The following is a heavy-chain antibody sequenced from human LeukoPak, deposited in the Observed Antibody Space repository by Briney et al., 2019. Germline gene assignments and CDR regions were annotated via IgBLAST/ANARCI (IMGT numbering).Heavy chain of an antibody. CDR3: ARLPATVGYSSNWYGDLDY. V-gene: IGHV5-51*01. J-gene: IGHJ4*02. CDR2: IYPGDSDT. CDR1: GYSFTSYW. D-gene: IGHD6-13*01. Sequence: GESLKISCKGSGYSFTSYWIGWVRQMPGKGLEWMGIIYPGDSDTRYSPSFQGQVTISADKSISTAYLQWSSLKASDTAMYYCARLPATVGYSSNWYGDLDYWGQGTLVTVSS.